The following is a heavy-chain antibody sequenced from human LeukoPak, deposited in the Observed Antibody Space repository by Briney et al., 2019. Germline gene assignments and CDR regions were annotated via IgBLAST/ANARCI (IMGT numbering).Heavy chain of an antibody. J-gene: IGHJ4*02. Sequence: GGSLRLSCAASGFTFSSYATSWVRQAPGKGLEWVSAISGSGGSTYYADSVKGRFTISRDNSKNTLYLQMNSLRAEDTAVYYCAKQFGGSGYYNGDYWGQGTPVTVSS. CDR3: AKQFGGSGYYNGDY. CDR2: ISGSGGST. V-gene: IGHV3-23*01. D-gene: IGHD3-22*01. CDR1: GFTFSSYA.